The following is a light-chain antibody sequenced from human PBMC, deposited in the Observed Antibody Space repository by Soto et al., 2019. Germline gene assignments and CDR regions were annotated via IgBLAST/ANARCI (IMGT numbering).Light chain of an antibody. V-gene: IGKV3D-20*02. CDR3: QQRSNWPPIT. Sequence: ELVLTQSPGTLTLSPGDRATLSCRVGHSVSSSYLAWYQQKPGQAPRLLIYSASSRATGIPDRFSGSGSGADYTLTISSLEPEDFAVYYCQQRSNWPPITFGQGTRLEIK. CDR1: HSVSSSY. CDR2: SAS. J-gene: IGKJ5*01.